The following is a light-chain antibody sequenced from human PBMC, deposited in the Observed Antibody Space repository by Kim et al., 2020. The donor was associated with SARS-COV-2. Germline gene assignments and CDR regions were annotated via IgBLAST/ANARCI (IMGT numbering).Light chain of an antibody. CDR1: QSVSSY. J-gene: IGKJ2*01. V-gene: IGKV3-11*01. CDR2: DAS. Sequence: LSWSPGERATLSCRASQSVSSYLAWYQQKPGQAPRLLIYDASNRATGIPARFSGSGSGTDFTLTISSLEPEDFAVYYCQQRRNWYTFGQGTKLEI. CDR3: QQRRNWYT.